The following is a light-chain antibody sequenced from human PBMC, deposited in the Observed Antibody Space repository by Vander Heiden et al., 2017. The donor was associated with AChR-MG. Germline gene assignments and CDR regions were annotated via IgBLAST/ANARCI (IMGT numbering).Light chain of an antibody. J-gene: IGLJ1*01. V-gene: IGLV4-69*01. CDR2: LNRDGSH. Sequence: QVVLTQSPSASASLGASVKLTCTLSNGHSSYAIAWHQQQPEKGPRYLIKLNRDGSHTKGDGIPDRFSVSSSGTEWYLTISSLQSEDEADYYCQTWDTGIPYVFGTGTKLTVL. CDR3: QTWDTGIPYV. CDR1: NGHSSYA.